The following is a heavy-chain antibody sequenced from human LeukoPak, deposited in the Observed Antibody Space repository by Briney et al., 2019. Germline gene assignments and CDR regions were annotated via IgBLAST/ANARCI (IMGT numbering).Heavy chain of an antibody. D-gene: IGHD6-19*01. CDR1: GFTFSNAW. CDR2: ISGSGVST. CDR3: AQIRDAVAVT. Sequence: GGSLRLSCAASGFTFSNAWMSWVRQAPGKGLEWVSAISGSGVSTYYADSVKGRFTVSRDNSKNTLYLQMNSLRAEDTAVYYCAQIRDAVAVTWGQGTLVTVSS. J-gene: IGHJ4*02. V-gene: IGHV3-23*01.